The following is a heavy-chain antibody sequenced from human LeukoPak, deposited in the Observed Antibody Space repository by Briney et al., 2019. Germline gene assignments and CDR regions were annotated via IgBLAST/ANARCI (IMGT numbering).Heavy chain of an antibody. V-gene: IGHV3-9*01. CDR2: ISWNSGSI. CDR3: AKSRDYYDSSGPLIDY. CDR1: GFTFDDYA. Sequence: GRSLRLSCAAFGFTFDDYAMHWVRQAPGKGLEWVSGISWNSGSIGYADSVKGRFTISRDNAKNSLYLQMNSLRAEDTALYYCAKSRDYYDSSGPLIDYWGQGTLVTVSS. D-gene: IGHD3-22*01. J-gene: IGHJ4*02.